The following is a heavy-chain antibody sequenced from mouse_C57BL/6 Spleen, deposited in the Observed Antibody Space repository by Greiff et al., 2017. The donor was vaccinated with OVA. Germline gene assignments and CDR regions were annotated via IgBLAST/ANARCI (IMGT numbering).Heavy chain of an antibody. J-gene: IGHJ2*01. Sequence: VQLQQSGPELVKPGASVKLSCKASGYTFTSYDINWVKQRPGQGLEWIGWIYPRAGSTKYNEKFKGKATLTVDTSSSTAYMELHSLTSEDSAVYFCAREGGNYFDYWGQGTTLTVSS. V-gene: IGHV1-85*01. CDR3: AREGGNYFDY. CDR1: GYTFTSYD. CDR2: IYPRAGST.